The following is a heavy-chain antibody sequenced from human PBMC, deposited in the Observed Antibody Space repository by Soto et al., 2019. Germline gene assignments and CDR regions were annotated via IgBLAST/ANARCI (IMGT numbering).Heavy chain of an antibody. Sequence: ASVKVSCKASGGTFSSYAISWVRQAPGHGLEWMGIINPNGGSTRFAQTFQGRITMTTDTSTSTVYMELSSLRSEDTAVYYCARDLRGGFDPWGQGTLVTVSS. CDR3: ARDLRGGFDP. CDR1: GGTFSSYA. CDR2: INPNGGST. V-gene: IGHV1-46*01. J-gene: IGHJ5*02.